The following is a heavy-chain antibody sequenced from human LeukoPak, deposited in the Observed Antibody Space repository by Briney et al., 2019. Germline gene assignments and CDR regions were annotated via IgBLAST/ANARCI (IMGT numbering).Heavy chain of an antibody. CDR1: GFRFSETW. CDR3: AELGITMIGGV. J-gene: IGHJ6*04. V-gene: IGHV3-11*04. Sequence: GGSLRLSCAASGFRFSETWMHWVRQAPGKGLEWVSYISSSGSTIYYADSVKGRFTISRDNAKNSLYLQMNSLRAEDTAVYYCAELGITMIGGVWGKGTTVTVSS. CDR2: ISSSGSTI. D-gene: IGHD3-10*02.